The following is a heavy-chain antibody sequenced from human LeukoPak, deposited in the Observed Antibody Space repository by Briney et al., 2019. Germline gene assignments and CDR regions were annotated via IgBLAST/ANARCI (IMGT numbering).Heavy chain of an antibody. V-gene: IGHV1-69*13. D-gene: IGHD2-2*01. CDR1: GGTFSSYA. CDR3: ARGRGCSSTSCRGAFDI. J-gene: IGHJ3*02. Sequence: SVKVSCKASGGTFSSYAISWVRQAPGQGLEWMGGIIPIFGTANYAQKFQGRVTISADESTSTAYMELSSLRSEDTAVYYCARGRGCSSTSCRGAFDIWGQGTMVTVSS. CDR2: IIPIFGTA.